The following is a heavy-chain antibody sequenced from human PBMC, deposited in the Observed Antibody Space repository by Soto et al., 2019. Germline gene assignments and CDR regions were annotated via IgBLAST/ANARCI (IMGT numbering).Heavy chain of an antibody. CDR1: GASISSDDYY. J-gene: IGHJ6*02. V-gene: IGHV4-30-4*01. CDR2: ISYSGST. Sequence: QVHLQESGPGLVKPSQTLSLTCSISGASISSDDYYWSWFRQPPGKGLEWIGYISYSGSTYYNPSLKSRITISVDTSKTQFSLILSSVTAADTAVFYCAREVNNYYGMDVWGQGTTVTVSS. CDR3: AREVNNYYGMDV.